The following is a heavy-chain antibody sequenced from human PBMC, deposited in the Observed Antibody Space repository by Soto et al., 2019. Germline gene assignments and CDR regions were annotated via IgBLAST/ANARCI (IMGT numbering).Heavy chain of an antibody. CDR1: GFTFSGSA. J-gene: IGHJ6*02. D-gene: IGHD2-21*01. Sequence: EVHLVESGGGLVQPGGSLRLSCAASGFTFSGSAMHWVRQASGKGLEWVGRIRNKADNYATAYTASVKGRFIISREDARNTAYLQMNSLQTEDTALYYCTRIAPSYNMDVWGQGTTVTVSS. V-gene: IGHV3-73*02. CDR2: IRNKADNYAT. CDR3: TRIAPSYNMDV.